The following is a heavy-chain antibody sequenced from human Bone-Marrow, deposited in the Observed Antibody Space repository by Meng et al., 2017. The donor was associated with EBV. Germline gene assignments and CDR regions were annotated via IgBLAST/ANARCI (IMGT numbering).Heavy chain of an antibody. CDR2: IYHSGST. J-gene: IGHJ4*02. D-gene: IGHD3-9*01. V-gene: IGHV4-4*02. CDR1: GGSISSSNW. Sequence: VQLQGSGPGLVNPSGTLSLPCAVSGGSISSSNWWSWVRQPPGKGLEWIGEIYHSGSTNYNPSLKSRVTISVDKSKNQFSLKLSSVTAADTAVYYCARTDWYAGLILCGWGQGTLVTVSS. CDR3: ARTDWYAGLILCG.